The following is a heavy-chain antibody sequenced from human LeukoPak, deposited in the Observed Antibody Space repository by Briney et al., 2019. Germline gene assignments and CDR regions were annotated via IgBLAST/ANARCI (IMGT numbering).Heavy chain of an antibody. D-gene: IGHD2-2*01. CDR1: GYTFTNYA. Sequence: ASVKVSCKASGYTFTNYATHWMRQAPGQRLEWMGWINAGNGNTKYSQRFQGRVTMTRDTFASTAYMELSSLRSEGTAVYYCAVPPIGYWGQGTLATVSS. V-gene: IGHV1-3*01. CDR2: INAGNGNT. CDR3: AVPPIGY. J-gene: IGHJ4*02.